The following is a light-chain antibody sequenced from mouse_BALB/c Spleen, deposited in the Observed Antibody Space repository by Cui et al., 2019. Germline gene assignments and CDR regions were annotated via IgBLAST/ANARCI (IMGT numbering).Light chain of an antibody. CDR3: QQGQSYPRT. CDR2: KTS. J-gene: IGKJ1*01. Sequence: DIQMNQSPSSLSASLGDTITITCHASQNINAWLTWFQQKPGNIPKLLISKTSNLHTGVPARFSGSGSGTGFTLTISSLQPEDIATYYCQQGQSYPRTFGGGTKLEIK. CDR1: QNINAW. V-gene: IGKV10-94*01.